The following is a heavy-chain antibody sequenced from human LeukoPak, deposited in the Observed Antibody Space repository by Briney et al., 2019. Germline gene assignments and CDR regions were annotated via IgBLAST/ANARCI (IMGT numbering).Heavy chain of an antibody. CDR1: GFSLTASGVG. CDR2: IYWNDDK. Sequence: SGPTLVQPPQPLTLTCTFSGFSLTASGVGVGWIRQPPEKALEWLALIYWNDDKRYSPSLKIRLTITKDTSKNQVVLTMTNMDPVDTATYYCAHSCSGGSCYDYWGQGTLVTVSS. CDR3: AHSCSGGSCYDY. D-gene: IGHD2-15*01. V-gene: IGHV2-5*01. J-gene: IGHJ4*02.